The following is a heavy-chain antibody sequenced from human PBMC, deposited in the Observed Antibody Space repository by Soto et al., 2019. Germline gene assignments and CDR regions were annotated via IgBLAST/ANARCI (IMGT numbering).Heavy chain of an antibody. Sequence: QLLQSGGGLVQPAGSLTLSCAASGFTFGTTDMSWVRQAPGEGLEWVSTIDGSGGITYYADSVKGRFTISRDNSRNTVYLQMNSLRGDDTALYYCVKNSGWFNTWGQGALVTVSS. J-gene: IGHJ5*02. CDR2: IDGSGGIT. CDR1: GFTFGTTD. D-gene: IGHD3-10*01. V-gene: IGHV3-23*01. CDR3: VKNSGWFNT.